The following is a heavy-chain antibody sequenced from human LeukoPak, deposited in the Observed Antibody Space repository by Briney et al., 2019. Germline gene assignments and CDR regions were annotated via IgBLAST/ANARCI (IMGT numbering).Heavy chain of an antibody. Sequence: PGGSLRLSCAASGFTFSSSTMDWVRQAPGKGLEWVSSISSASSSIYYTDSVKGRFTISRDNTKNSLYLQMNSLRAEDTAVYFCAKGGRSTTPGYWGQGTLVTVSS. J-gene: IGHJ4*02. CDR3: AKGGRSTTPGY. CDR2: ISSASSSI. V-gene: IGHV3-21*01. CDR1: GFTFSSST. D-gene: IGHD6-13*01.